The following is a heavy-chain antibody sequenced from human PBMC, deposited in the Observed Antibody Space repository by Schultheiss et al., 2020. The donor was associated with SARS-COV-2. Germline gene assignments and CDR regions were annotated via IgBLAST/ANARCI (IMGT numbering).Heavy chain of an antibody. CDR3: AKNLRNGIPVYDY. Sequence: GESLKISCAASGFTFSSYAMTWVRQAPGKGLEWVSAISGGGISTYYADSVKGRFNTSRDNSRNTLYLQLSSLRAEDTAVYYCAKNLRNGIPVYDYWGRGTLVTGSS. V-gene: IGHV3-23*01. CDR2: ISGGGIST. CDR1: GFTFSSYA. D-gene: IGHD1-20*01. J-gene: IGHJ4*01.